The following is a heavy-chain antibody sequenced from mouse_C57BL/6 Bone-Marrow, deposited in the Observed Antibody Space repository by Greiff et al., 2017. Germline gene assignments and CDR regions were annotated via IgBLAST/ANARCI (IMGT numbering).Heavy chain of an antibody. J-gene: IGHJ4*01. V-gene: IGHV7-3*01. CDR1: GFTFTDYY. Sequence: EVKLVESGGGLVQPGGSLSLSCAASGFTFTDYYMSWVRQPPGKALEWLGFIRNKANGYTTEYSASVKGRFTISRDNSQSILYLQMNALGAEDSATYYCARYTTTVDYAMDYWGQGTSVTVSS. D-gene: IGHD1-1*01. CDR2: IRNKANGYTT. CDR3: ARYTTTVDYAMDY.